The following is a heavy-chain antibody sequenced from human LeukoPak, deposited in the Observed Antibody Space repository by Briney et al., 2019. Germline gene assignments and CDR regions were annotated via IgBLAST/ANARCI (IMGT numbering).Heavy chain of an antibody. CDR3: AKDYYDSSGGRRGAFDI. Sequence: GGSLRLSCAASGFTLSSYAMSWVRQAPGKGLEWVSAISGSGGSTYYADSVKGRFTISRDNSKNTLYLQMNSLRAEDTAVYYCAKDYYDSSGGRRGAFDIWGQGTMVTVSS. CDR2: ISGSGGST. CDR1: GFTLSSYA. V-gene: IGHV3-23*01. J-gene: IGHJ3*02. D-gene: IGHD3-22*01.